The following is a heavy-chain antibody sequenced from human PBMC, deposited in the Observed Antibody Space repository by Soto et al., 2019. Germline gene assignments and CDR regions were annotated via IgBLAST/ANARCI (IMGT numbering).Heavy chain of an antibody. CDR2: ISAYNGNT. J-gene: IGHJ4*02. CDR3: AREWVRLRGGSYHPSYFDY. CDR1: GYTFTSYG. V-gene: IGHV1-18*01. Sequence: ASVKVSCKASGYTFTSYGISWVRQAPGQGLEWMGWISAYNGNTNYAQKLQGRVTMTTDTSTSTAYMELRSLRSDDTAVYYCAREWVRLRGGSYHPSYFDYWGQGTLVTVSS. D-gene: IGHD1-26*01.